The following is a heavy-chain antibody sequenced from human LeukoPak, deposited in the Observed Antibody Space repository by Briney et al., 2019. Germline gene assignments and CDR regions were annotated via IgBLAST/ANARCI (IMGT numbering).Heavy chain of an antibody. J-gene: IGHJ4*02. D-gene: IGHD6-13*01. Sequence: PGGTLRLSCAASGFTFSSYGMSWVRQAPGKGLEWVSAINGSGGSTSYAASVKGRFTIHRDNYKNTLYLQMNSLRAEETAVYYCAKLSAAGDFDYWGQGTLVTVSS. CDR3: AKLSAAGDFDY. V-gene: IGHV3-23*01. CDR1: GFTFSSYG. CDR2: INGSGGST.